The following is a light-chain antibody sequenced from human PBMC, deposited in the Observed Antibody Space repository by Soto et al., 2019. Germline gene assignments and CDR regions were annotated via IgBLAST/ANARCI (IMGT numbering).Light chain of an antibody. CDR3: QQRSNWPPVYT. CDR2: AAS. V-gene: IGKV3-11*01. CDR1: QSVTSY. Sequence: TQSPATLSWSPGERATLSCRASQSVTSYLAWYQQKPGQAPRLLIYAASNRATGIPARFSGSGSGTDFTLTISSLEPEDFAVYYCQQRSNWPPVYTFGQGTK. J-gene: IGKJ2*01.